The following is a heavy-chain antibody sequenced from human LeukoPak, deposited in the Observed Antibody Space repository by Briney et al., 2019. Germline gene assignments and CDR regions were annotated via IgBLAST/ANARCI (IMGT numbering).Heavy chain of an antibody. CDR1: GFTFSSYS. Sequence: TGGSLRLSCAASGFTFSSYSMNWVRQAPGKGLEWVSSISSSSSYIYYADSVKGRFTISRDNAKNSLYLQMNSLRAEDTAVYYCARDRDSNRWFGELHWFDPWGQGTLVTVSS. CDR2: ISSSSSYI. CDR3: ARDRDSNRWFGELHWFDP. V-gene: IGHV3-21*01. J-gene: IGHJ5*02. D-gene: IGHD3-10*01.